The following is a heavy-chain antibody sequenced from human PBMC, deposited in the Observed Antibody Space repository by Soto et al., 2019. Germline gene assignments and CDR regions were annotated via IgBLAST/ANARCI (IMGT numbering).Heavy chain of an antibody. J-gene: IGHJ4*02. Sequence: SETLSLTCTVSGASISSTSSYWGWVRQSPGKGLEWIGSFFYNKNTYYNPSLKSRVTISVDTSKMQFSLNLTSVTAADTAVYYCARHVEWEIFYYFEHWGQGTPVTVSS. CDR3: ARHVEWEIFYYFEH. CDR2: FFYNKNT. V-gene: IGHV4-39*01. CDR1: GASISSTSSY. D-gene: IGHD1-26*01.